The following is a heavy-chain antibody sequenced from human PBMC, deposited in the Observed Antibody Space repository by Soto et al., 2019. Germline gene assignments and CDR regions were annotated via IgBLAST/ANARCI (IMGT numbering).Heavy chain of an antibody. CDR2: ISGGGGST. CDR1: GFTFSRYG. CDR3: TKEELFLRGEFES. V-gene: IGHV3-23*01. D-gene: IGHD3-3*01. Sequence: EVQLLESGGGLVQPGGSLRLSCAASGFTFSRYGMSWVRQAPGRGLEWVSGISGGGGSTHYADSVKGRFTIARDNSKNSLFLQMNSLRAEDAALYYCTKEELFLRGEFESRGQGTLVTVSS. J-gene: IGHJ4*02.